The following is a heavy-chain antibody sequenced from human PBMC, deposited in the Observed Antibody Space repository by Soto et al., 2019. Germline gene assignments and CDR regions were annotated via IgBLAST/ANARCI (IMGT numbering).Heavy chain of an antibody. CDR2: ISSNSAYI. V-gene: IGHV3-21*01. CDR3: TRDASRDSSARGWFDP. D-gene: IGHD6-13*01. J-gene: IGHJ5*02. Sequence: GGSLRLSCAASGFTFRSFTMNWVHQAPGKGLEWVSTISSNSAYIYYTDALRGRFTISRDNAKNSLHLQMNSLRAEDTAVYYCTRDASRDSSARGWFDPWGPGTLVTVSS. CDR1: GFTFRSFT.